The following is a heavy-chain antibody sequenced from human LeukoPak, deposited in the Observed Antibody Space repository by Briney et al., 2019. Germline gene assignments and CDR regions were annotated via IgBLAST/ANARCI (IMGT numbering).Heavy chain of an antibody. CDR1: GFTFSGHW. V-gene: IGHV3-7*01. Sequence: GGSLRLSRAASGFTFSGHWMSWVRQAPGKGLEWVATISQDGSQKYLADFVKGRFTISRDNARNSLYLQMSSLRGDDTAVYYCARSKVVAEAGKSWFDPWGQGTRVTVTS. D-gene: IGHD6-13*01. CDR3: ARSKVVAEAGKSWFDP. J-gene: IGHJ5*01. CDR2: ISQDGSQK.